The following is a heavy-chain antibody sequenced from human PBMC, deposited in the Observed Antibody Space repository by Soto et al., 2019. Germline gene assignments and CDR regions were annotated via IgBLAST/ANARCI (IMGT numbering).Heavy chain of an antibody. CDR3: ARYSGSYWHYLDF. D-gene: IGHD1-26*01. J-gene: IGHJ4*02. V-gene: IGHV5-51*01. CDR2: IYPGDSDT. CDR1: GYSFASHW. Sequence: GESLKISCKGSGYSFASHWVAWVRQMPEKGLEWIGTIYPGDSDTKYSSAFRGHVTISADTSVSTAYLQWRSLEATDSAIYYCARYSGSYWHYLDFWGQGTPVTVLL.